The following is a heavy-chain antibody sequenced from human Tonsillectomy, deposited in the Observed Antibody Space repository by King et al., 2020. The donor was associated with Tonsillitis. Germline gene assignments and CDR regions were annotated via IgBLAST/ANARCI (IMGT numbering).Heavy chain of an antibody. V-gene: IGHV3-15*07. J-gene: IGHJ6*03. CDR3: TTGTAVADYYYYYYMDV. D-gene: IGHD6-19*01. Sequence: QLVQSGGGLVKPGGSLRLSCAASGFIFINAWMNWVRQAPGKGLEWVGRIKRKTDGGTTDGAAPVKGRLTFSRDDSKNTLYLEMNSLKTEDRAVYYCTTGTAVADYYYYYYMDVWGKGTTVTVSS. CDR1: GFIFINAW. CDR2: IKRKTDGGTT.